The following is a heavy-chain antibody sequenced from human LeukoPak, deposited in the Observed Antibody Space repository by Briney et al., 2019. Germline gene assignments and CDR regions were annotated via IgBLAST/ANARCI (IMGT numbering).Heavy chain of an antibody. CDR3: ARHPRVEVADPGAPHV. CDR1: GFTFTRYW. V-gene: IGHV3-7*01. CDR2: INQDGSEK. J-gene: IGHJ3*01. Sequence: GGSLRLSCAASGFTFTRYWMSWVRQAPGKGLEWVTNINQDGSEKYYVDSVKGRFTISRDNAKNSVYLQMNSLRAEDTAVYYCARHPRVEVADPGAPHVWGQGTMVTVSS. D-gene: IGHD6-19*01.